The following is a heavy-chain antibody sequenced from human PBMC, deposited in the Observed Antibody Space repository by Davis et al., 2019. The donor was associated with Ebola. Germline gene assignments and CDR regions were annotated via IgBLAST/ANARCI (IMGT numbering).Heavy chain of an antibody. Sequence: LRLSCTVSGGSISSGDYYWSWIRQPPGKGLEWIGYIYYSGSTYYNPSLKSRVTISVDTSKNQFSLKLSSVTAADTAVYYCARSREYQLLSEYYFDYWGQGTLVTVSS. V-gene: IGHV4-30-4*01. J-gene: IGHJ4*02. CDR3: ARSREYQLLSEYYFDY. CDR1: GGSISSGDYY. D-gene: IGHD2-2*01. CDR2: IYYSGST.